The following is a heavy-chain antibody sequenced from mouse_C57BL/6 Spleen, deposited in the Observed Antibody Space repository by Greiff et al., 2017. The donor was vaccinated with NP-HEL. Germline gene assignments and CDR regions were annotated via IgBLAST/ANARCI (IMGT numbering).Heavy chain of an antibody. V-gene: IGHV5-6*01. CDR1: GFTFSSYG. CDR3: ARLGDYDEEAWFAY. Sequence: DVHLVESGGDLVKPGGSLKLSCAASGFTFSSYGMSWVRQTPDKRLEWVATISSGGSYTYYPDSVKGRFTISRDNAKNTLYLQMSSLKSEDTAMYYCARLGDYDEEAWFAYWGQGTLVTVSA. CDR2: ISSGGSYT. D-gene: IGHD2-4*01. J-gene: IGHJ3*01.